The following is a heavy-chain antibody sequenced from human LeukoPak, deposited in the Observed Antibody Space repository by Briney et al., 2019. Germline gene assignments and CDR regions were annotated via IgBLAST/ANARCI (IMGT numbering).Heavy chain of an antibody. J-gene: IGHJ5*02. CDR2: FDPEDGET. CDR3: ATEGPLGGAAAPSHWFDP. CDR1: GYTLTELS. V-gene: IGHV1-24*01. D-gene: IGHD6-13*01. Sequence: ASVKVSCKVSGYTLTELSMHWVRQAPGKGLEWMGGFDPEDGETIYAQKFQGRVTMTEDTSTDTAYMELSSLRSEDTAVYYCATEGPLGGAAAPSHWFDPWGQGPLVTVSS.